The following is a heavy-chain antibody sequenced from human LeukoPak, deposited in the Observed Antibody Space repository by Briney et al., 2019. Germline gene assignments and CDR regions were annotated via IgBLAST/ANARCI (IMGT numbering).Heavy chain of an antibody. Sequence: SGPTLVNPTQTLTLTCTFSGFSLSTSGMRVSWIRQPPGKALEWLARIDWDDDKFYSTSLKTRLTISKDTSKNQVVLIMTNMDPVDTATYYCAGIVVVDATGTEQDYYYMDVWGKGTTVTVSS. CDR1: GFSLSTSGMR. D-gene: IGHD2-15*01. CDR2: IDWDDDK. CDR3: AGIVVVDATGTEQDYYYMDV. J-gene: IGHJ6*03. V-gene: IGHV2-70*04.